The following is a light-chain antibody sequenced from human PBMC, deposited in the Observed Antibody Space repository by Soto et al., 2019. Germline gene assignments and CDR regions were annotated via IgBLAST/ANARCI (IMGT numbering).Light chain of an antibody. CDR3: QQYGNSSPIT. J-gene: IGKJ5*01. V-gene: IGKV3-20*01. Sequence: EIVLTQSPSTLSLSPWEGATLXXRASQSVSSSYLAWYQQKPGQAPRLXXFGASSRATGVPDRFSGSGSGTDFTLTIIRLEPEDFAVYYCQQYGNSSPITFGQGTRLEIK. CDR1: QSVSSSY. CDR2: GAS.